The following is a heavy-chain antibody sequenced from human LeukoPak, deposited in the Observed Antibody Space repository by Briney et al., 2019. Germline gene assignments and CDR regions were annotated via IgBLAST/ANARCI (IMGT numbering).Heavy chain of an antibody. CDR1: GFTFSSFS. V-gene: IGHV3-30-3*01. Sequence: PGGSLRLSCAASGFTFSSFSIHWVRQVPGKGLEWVAAVSGDGTLKYYADSVKGRFTISRDNSKNTLYLQMNSLRAEDTALYYCARDPLPGAARYFDLWGRGTLVAVSS. CDR2: VSGDGTLK. D-gene: IGHD2-15*01. J-gene: IGHJ2*01. CDR3: ARDPLPGAARYFDL.